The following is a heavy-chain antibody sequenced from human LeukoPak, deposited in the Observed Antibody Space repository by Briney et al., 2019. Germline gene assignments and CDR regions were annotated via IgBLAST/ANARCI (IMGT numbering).Heavy chain of an antibody. D-gene: IGHD2-2*01. V-gene: IGHV3-23*01. CDR2: ATYSGAPT. CDR3: AKGLQRTPYYYYGMDV. CDR1: GFTFSDYA. J-gene: IGHJ6*02. Sequence: GGSLRLSCAASGFTFSDYAMSWVRQAPGKGLEWVSAATYSGAPTYYADSVKGRFTISRDTPKNTLYLQMNSLRVEDTAVYYCAKGLQRTPYYYYGMDVWGQGTTVTVSS.